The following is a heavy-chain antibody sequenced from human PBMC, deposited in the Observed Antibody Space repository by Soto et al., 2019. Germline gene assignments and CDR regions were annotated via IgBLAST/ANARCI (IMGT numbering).Heavy chain of an antibody. V-gene: IGHV4-4*02. J-gene: IGHJ4*01. CDR1: GGSISSSNW. D-gene: IGHD6-13*01. CDR2: IYHSGST. CDR3: GSEVAAGEESDY. Sequence: QVQLQESGPGLVKPSGTLSLTCAVSGGSISSSNWWSWVRQPPGKGLEWIGEIYHSGSTNYNTSLTSRVIKSVDKSSKQFDLKLSFAAAAATAVYYCGSEVAAGEESDYWGQGTLVTDSS.